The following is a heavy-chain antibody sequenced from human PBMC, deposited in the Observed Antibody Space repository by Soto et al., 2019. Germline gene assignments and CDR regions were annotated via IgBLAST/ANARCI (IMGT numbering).Heavy chain of an antibody. J-gene: IGHJ4*02. Sequence: SQTLSLTCAISGDSVSSDSAAWNWIRQSPSRGLEWLGRTYYRSKWYNDYAVSVKSRITINPDTSKSHLSLKLSSVTAADTAVYYCAGQSYESRGYYYAYWGQGTLVTVSS. CDR3: AGQSYESRGYYYAY. CDR1: GDSVSSDSAA. D-gene: IGHD3-22*01. CDR2: TYYRSKWYN. V-gene: IGHV6-1*01.